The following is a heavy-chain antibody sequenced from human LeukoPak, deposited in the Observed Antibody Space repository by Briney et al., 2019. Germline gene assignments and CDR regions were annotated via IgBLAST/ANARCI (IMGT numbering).Heavy chain of an antibody. CDR2: IYTSGST. CDR1: GGSISSYY. J-gene: IGHJ4*02. Sequence: SETLSLTCTGSGGSISSYYWSWIRQPAGKGLEWIGRIYTSGSTNYNPSLKSRVTMSVDTSKNQFSLKLSSVTAADTAVYYCARDFSSQDYYDSSGYYHPFDYWGQGALVTVSS. CDR3: ARDFSSQDYYDSSGYYHPFDY. D-gene: IGHD3-22*01. V-gene: IGHV4-4*07.